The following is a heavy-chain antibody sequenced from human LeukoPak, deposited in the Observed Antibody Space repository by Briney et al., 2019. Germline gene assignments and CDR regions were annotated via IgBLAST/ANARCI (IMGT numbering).Heavy chain of an antibody. CDR3: ARHQWVPAFDI. V-gene: IGHV4-59*08. CDR1: GEFVSCFY. J-gene: IGHJ3*02. Sequence: SETLSLTCGVSGEFVSCFYWYWIRQPPGKGLEWIGSIYYTGSINYNPSLKSRVTISIDTSKNQFSLILSSVTAADTAVYYCARHQWVPAFDIWGQGTMVTVSS. D-gene: IGHD1-26*01. CDR2: IYYTGSI.